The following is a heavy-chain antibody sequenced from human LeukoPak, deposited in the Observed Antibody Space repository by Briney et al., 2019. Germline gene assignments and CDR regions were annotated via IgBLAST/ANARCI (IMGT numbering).Heavy chain of an antibody. J-gene: IGHJ4*02. CDR3: ARDLDEIQLWLSFDY. CDR2: ISSSSSYI. V-gene: IGHV3-21*01. D-gene: IGHD5-18*01. Sequence: PGGSLRLSCAASGFTFSSYSMNWVRQAPGKGLEWVSSISSSSSYICYADSVKGRFTISRDNAKNSLYLQMNSLRAEDTAVYYCARDLDEIQLWLSFDYWGQGTLVTVSS. CDR1: GFTFSSYS.